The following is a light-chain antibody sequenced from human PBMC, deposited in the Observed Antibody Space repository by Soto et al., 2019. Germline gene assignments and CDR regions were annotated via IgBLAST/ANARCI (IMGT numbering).Light chain of an antibody. V-gene: IGKV1-8*01. CDR1: QGLSSY. J-gene: IGKJ5*01. Sequence: IRMTESPASPAAWTGDRVTISCRSSQGLSSYLAWYQQKPGKAPKLLIYAASTLQSGVPSRFSGSGSGTDFTLTIRCLQSEDFATYYCQQYYSYPLITFGKGTRREI. CDR2: AAS. CDR3: QQYYSYPLIT.